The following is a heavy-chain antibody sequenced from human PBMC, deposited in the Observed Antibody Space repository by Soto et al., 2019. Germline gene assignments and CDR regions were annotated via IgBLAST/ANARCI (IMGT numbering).Heavy chain of an antibody. J-gene: IGHJ4*01. D-gene: IGHD3-10*01. Sequence: GGRRISKAPGKGLEWVAIIWHDGNNKYYADSVRGRFIISRDNSKNRLCLQMNSLRAEDTAVYYCAKEVRRVIISAIFAYRGHRTPV. V-gene: IGHV3-33*06. CDR3: AKEVRRVIISAIFAY. CDR1: G. CDR2: IWHDGNNK.